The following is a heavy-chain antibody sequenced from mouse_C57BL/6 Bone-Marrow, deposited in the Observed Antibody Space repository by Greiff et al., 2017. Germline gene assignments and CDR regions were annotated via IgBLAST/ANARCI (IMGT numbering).Heavy chain of an antibody. CDR2: IDPEDGET. J-gene: IGHJ4*01. CDR1: GFNIKDYY. V-gene: IGHV14-2*01. D-gene: IGHD2-5*01. CDR3: ARSRDSNYLYYYAMDY. Sequence: EVQLQQSGAELVKPGASVKLSCTASGFNIKDYYMHWVKQRTEQGLEWIGRIDPEDGETKYAPKFQGKATITAETSSNTAYLQLSSLTSEDTAVYYCARSRDSNYLYYYAMDYWGQGTSVTVSS.